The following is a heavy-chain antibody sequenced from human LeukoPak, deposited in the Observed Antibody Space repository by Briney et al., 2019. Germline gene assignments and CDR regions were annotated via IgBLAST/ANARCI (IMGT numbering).Heavy chain of an antibody. CDR3: AKSSPYDILSFFDY. Sequence: PGGSLRLSCAASGFTFSSYGMDWVRQAPGKGLEWVAVISYDGSNKYYADSVKGRFTISRDNSKNTPYLQMNSLRAEDTAVYYCAKSSPYDILSFFDYWGQGTLVTVSS. V-gene: IGHV3-30*18. D-gene: IGHD3-9*01. J-gene: IGHJ4*02. CDR2: ISYDGSNK. CDR1: GFTFSSYG.